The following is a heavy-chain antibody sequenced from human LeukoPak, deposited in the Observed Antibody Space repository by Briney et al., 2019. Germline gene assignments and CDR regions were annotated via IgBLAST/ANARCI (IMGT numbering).Heavy chain of an antibody. CDR1: GFTFSNAW. V-gene: IGHV3-49*04. J-gene: IGHJ4*02. Sequence: TGGSLRLSCAASGFTFSNAWMSWVRQAPGKGLEWVGFIRSKAYGGTTEYAASVKGRFTISRDDSKSVAYLQMNSLKTEDTAVYYCTRGFTTQAYFDYWGQGTLVTVSS. CDR2: IRSKAYGGTT. D-gene: IGHD4-17*01. CDR3: TRGFTTQAYFDY.